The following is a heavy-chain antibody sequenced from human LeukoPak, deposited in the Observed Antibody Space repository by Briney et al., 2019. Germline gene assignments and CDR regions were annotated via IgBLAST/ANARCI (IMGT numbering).Heavy chain of an antibody. J-gene: IGHJ4*02. CDR1: GFTFDDYA. V-gene: IGHV3-43*02. Sequence: GGSLRLSCAVSGFTFDDYAMHWVRQAPGKGLEWVSLISGDGATTYYADSVKGRFTISRDNSKNSLYLQMNSLRTEDTALYYCAKDIRWLRLGYWGQGTLVTVSS. D-gene: IGHD5-12*01. CDR3: AKDIRWLRLGY. CDR2: ISGDGATT.